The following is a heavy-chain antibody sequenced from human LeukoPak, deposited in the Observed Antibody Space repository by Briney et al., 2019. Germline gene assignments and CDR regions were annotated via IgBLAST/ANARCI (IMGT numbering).Heavy chain of an antibody. CDR2: INPNSGGT. Sequence: ASVKVSCKASGYTFTGYYMHWVRQAPGQGPEWMGWINPNSGGTNYAQKFQGRVTMTRDTSISTAYMELSRLRSDDTAVYYCARAVGATTGYYFDYWGQGTLLTVSS. D-gene: IGHD1-26*01. CDR1: GYTFTGYY. CDR3: ARAVGATTGYYFDY. V-gene: IGHV1-2*02. J-gene: IGHJ4*02.